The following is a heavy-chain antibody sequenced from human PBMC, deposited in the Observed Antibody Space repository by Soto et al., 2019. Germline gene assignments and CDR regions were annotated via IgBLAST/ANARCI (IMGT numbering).Heavy chain of an antibody. V-gene: IGHV1-2*02. Sequence: ASVKVSCKASGYTFTGYYIHWVRQAPGQGLEWMAWISPNSGDTNSAQKFQDRVTMTRDTSISTAYMELSSLRSDDTAVYYCVAGNFYDQGHFDYWGQGTLVTVSS. CDR2: ISPNSGDT. CDR3: VAGNFYDQGHFDY. CDR1: GYTFTGYY. J-gene: IGHJ4*02. D-gene: IGHD3-22*01.